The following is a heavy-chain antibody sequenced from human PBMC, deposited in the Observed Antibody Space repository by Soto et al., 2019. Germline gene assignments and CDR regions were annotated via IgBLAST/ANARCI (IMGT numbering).Heavy chain of an antibody. D-gene: IGHD2-15*01. J-gene: IGHJ3*02. CDR3: AKGSLRDQRDAFDI. Sequence: QVQLVESGGGVVQPGRSLRLSCAASGFTFSSYGMHWVRQAPGKGLEWVAVISYDGSNKYYADSVKGRFTISRDNSKNTLYLQMNGLRAEDTAVYYCAKGSLRDQRDAFDIWGQGTMVTVSS. CDR2: ISYDGSNK. V-gene: IGHV3-30*18. CDR1: GFTFSSYG.